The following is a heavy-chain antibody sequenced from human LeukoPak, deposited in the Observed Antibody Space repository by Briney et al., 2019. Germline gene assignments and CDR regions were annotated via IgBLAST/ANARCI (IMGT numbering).Heavy chain of an antibody. Sequence: WASVKVSCKASGGTFSSYAISWVRQAPGQGLEWVGGIIPIFGTANYAQKFQGRVTITADESTSTAYMELSSLRSEDTAVYYCARRGPQQNDYGDSRYLYYFDYWGQGTLVTVSS. J-gene: IGHJ4*02. V-gene: IGHV1-69*13. CDR2: IIPIFGTA. CDR1: GGTFSSYA. D-gene: IGHD4-17*01. CDR3: ARRGPQQNDYGDSRYLYYFDY.